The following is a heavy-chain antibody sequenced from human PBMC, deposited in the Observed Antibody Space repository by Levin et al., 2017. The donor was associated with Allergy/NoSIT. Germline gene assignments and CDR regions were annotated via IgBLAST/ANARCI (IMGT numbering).Heavy chain of an antibody. D-gene: IGHD2-8*01. Sequence: GGSLRLSCAASGFTLSSHGMHWVRQAPGKGLEWVALMSYDGTNKYYADSVNGRFTISRDSSKNTLYLQMNSLRAEDTAVYYCAAYDFDYWGQGTLVTVSS. CDR1: GFTLSSHG. CDR3: AAYDFDY. CDR2: MSYDGTNK. V-gene: IGHV3-30*03. J-gene: IGHJ4*02.